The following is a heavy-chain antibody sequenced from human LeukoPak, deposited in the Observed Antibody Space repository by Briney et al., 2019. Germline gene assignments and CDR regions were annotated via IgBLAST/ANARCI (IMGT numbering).Heavy chain of an antibody. CDR2: IAYDGSNK. D-gene: IGHD3-10*01. CDR1: GFIFSSYA. V-gene: IGHV3-30*04. J-gene: IGHJ4*02. Sequence: GGSLRLSCAASGFIFSSYAMHWVRQAPGKGLEWVAVIAYDGSNKYYADSVKGRFTISRDNSKNTLYLQMNSLRPEDTAVYYCARDPYGSGSYCPGDYWGQGTLVTVSS. CDR3: ARDPYGSGSYCPGDY.